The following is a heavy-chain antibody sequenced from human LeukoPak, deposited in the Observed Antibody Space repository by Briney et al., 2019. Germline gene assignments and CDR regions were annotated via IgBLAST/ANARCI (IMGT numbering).Heavy chain of an antibody. CDR3: ARDVASTVTWD. CDR2: INSDGSST. CDR1: GFTFSSYW. D-gene: IGHD4-17*01. J-gene: IGHJ4*02. Sequence: GGSLRLSCAASGFTFSSYWMHWVRQAPGKGLVWVSRINSDGSSTSYADSVKGRFTISRDNAKNSLYLQMNGLRAEDTAVYYCARDVASTVTWDWGQGTLVTVSS. V-gene: IGHV3-74*01.